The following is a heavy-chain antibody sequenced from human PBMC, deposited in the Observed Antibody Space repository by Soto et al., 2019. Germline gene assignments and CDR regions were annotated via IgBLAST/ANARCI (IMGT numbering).Heavy chain of an antibody. CDR2: IYPGDSDT. Sequence: GESLKISCKGSGYSFTSYWIGWVRQMPGKGLEWMGIIYPGDSDTTYSPSFQGQVTISADKSISTAYLQWNNLKASDTAIYYCARLILGATDALDIWGQGTMVTVSS. V-gene: IGHV5-51*01. D-gene: IGHD1-26*01. J-gene: IGHJ3*02. CDR3: ARLILGATDALDI. CDR1: GYSFTSYW.